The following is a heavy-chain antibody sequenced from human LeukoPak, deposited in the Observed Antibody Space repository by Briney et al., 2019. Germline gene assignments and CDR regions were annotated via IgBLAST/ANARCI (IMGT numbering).Heavy chain of an antibody. J-gene: IGHJ4*02. CDR3: ARRQWLVAGGFDY. Sequence: PGGSLRLSCAASGFTFSSYWMSWVRHAPGKGLEWVANIKQDGSEKYYVDSVKGRFTISRDNAKNSLYLQMNSLRAEDTAVYYCARRQWLVAGGFDYWGQGTLVTVSS. CDR2: IKQDGSEK. D-gene: IGHD6-19*01. CDR1: GFTFSSYW. V-gene: IGHV3-7*01.